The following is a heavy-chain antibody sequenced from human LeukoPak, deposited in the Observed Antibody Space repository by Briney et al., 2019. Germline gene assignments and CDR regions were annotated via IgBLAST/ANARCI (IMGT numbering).Heavy chain of an antibody. J-gene: IGHJ4*02. Sequence: GGSLRLSCAASGFTFSIYAMSWVRQAPGKGLEWVSAISNSGGNTYYADSVKGRFTISRDNSKNTLYLQLNSLRAEDTAIYYCAQNWNMDYWGQGTLVTVSS. CDR2: ISNSGGNT. CDR1: GFTFSIYA. CDR3: AQNWNMDY. D-gene: IGHD2/OR15-2a*01. V-gene: IGHV3-23*01.